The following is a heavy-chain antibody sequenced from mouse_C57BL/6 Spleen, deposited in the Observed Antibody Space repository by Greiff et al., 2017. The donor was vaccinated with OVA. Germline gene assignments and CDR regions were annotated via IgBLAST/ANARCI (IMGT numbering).Heavy chain of an antibody. D-gene: IGHD2-3*01. CDR1: GYTFTSYW. V-gene: IGHV1-7*01. CDR3: ARGYGYDNYAMDY. CDR2: INPSSGYT. J-gene: IGHJ4*01. Sequence: QVHVKQSGAELAKPGASVKLSCKASGYTFTSYWMHWVKQRPGQGLEWIGYINPSSGYTKYNQKFKDKATLTADKSSSTAYMQLSSLTYEDSAVYYCARGYGYDNYAMDYWGQGTSVTVSS.